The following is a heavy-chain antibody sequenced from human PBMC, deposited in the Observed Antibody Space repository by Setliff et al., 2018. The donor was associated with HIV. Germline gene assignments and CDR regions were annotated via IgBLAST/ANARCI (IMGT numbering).Heavy chain of an antibody. D-gene: IGHD5-18*01. J-gene: IGHJ4*02. V-gene: IGHV1-3*01. CDR3: ARGDTPMVIWGDYFDY. CDR2: INVGNGNT. CDR1: GYTFTNYW. Sequence: GESLKISCKGSGYTFTNYWIAWVRQAPGQRLEWMGWINVGNGNTKYSQKFQGRVTITRDTSASTAYMELSSLRSEDTAVYYCARGDTPMVIWGDYFDYWGQGTLVTVSS.